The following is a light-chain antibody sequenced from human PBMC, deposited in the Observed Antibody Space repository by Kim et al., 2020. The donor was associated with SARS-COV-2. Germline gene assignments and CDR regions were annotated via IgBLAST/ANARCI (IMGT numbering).Light chain of an antibody. CDR1: NDIYTY. CDR3: LHHNDYPYT. V-gene: IGKV1-17*03. CDR2: GAS. Sequence: SSVGDKVTITYRASNDIYTYLAWFQQKPVKVPKRLISGASRLQSGVPSRFSGSGSEAEFTLTISNLQPEDVATYYCLHHNDYPYTFGQGTKVYIK. J-gene: IGKJ1*01.